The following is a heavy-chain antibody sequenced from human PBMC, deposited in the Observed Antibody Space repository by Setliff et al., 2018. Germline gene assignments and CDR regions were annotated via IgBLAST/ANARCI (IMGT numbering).Heavy chain of an antibody. Sequence: GASVKVSCKVSGYTLTELSMHWVRQAPGKGLEWMGGFDPEDGETIYAQKFQGRVTVTEDTSTDTAYMELSSLRSEDTAVYYCATGFVGFGVVPRALDVWGKGTTVTVSS. CDR3: ATGFVGFGVVPRALDV. CDR2: FDPEDGET. J-gene: IGHJ6*04. CDR1: GYTLTELS. V-gene: IGHV1-24*01. D-gene: IGHD3-3*01.